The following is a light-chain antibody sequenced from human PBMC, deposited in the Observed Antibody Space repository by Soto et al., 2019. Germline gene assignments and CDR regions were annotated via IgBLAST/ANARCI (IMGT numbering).Light chain of an antibody. CDR2: KAS. CDR1: QTISSW. Sequence: DIQMTQSPSTLSGSVGDRVTITCRASQTISSWLAWYQQKPGKAPKLLIYKASTLKSGVPSRFSGSGSGTVFTLSISCLQPDDFATYYCQHYNSYSEAFGQGTKVELK. J-gene: IGKJ1*01. V-gene: IGKV1-5*03. CDR3: QHYNSYSEA.